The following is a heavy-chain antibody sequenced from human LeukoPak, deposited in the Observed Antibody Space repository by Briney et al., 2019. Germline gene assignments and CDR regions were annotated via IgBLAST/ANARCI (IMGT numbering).Heavy chain of an antibody. CDR3: AREKGSGYEDY. Sequence: GASVKVSCKASGYTFTGYYMHWVRQAPGQGLEWMGWISAYNGNTNYAQKLQGRVTMTTDTSTSTAYMELRSLRSDDTAVYYCAREKGSGYEDYWGQGTLVTVSS. V-gene: IGHV1-18*04. D-gene: IGHD5-12*01. J-gene: IGHJ4*02. CDR1: GYTFTGYY. CDR2: ISAYNGNT.